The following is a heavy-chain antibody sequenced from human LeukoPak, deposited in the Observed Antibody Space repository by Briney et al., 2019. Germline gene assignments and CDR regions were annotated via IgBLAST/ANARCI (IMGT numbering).Heavy chain of an antibody. CDR1: GFTFSSYG. D-gene: IGHD3-22*01. J-gene: IGHJ4*02. V-gene: IGHV3-30*03. Sequence: PGGSLRLSCAASGFTFSSYGMHWVRQAPGKGLEWVAVISYDGSEKYYVDSVKGRFTISRDNAKNSLYLQMNSLRAEDTAVYYCARDLPRYYYDSSGLDYWGQGTLVTVSS. CDR3: ARDLPRYYYDSSGLDY. CDR2: ISYDGSEK.